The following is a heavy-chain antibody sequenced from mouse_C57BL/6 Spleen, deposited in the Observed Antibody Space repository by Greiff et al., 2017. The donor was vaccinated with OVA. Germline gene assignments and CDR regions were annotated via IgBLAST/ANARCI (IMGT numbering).Heavy chain of an antibody. CDR3: AREGLRRGYFDV. Sequence: EVQLQQSGPELVKPGASVKISCKASGYTFTDYYMNWVKQSHGKSLEWIGDINPNNGGTSYNQKFKGKATLTVDKSSSTAYMELRSLTSEDSAVYYCAREGLRRGYFDVWGTGTTVTVSS. CDR2: INPNNGGT. J-gene: IGHJ1*03. D-gene: IGHD2-2*01. CDR1: GYTFTDYY. V-gene: IGHV1-26*01.